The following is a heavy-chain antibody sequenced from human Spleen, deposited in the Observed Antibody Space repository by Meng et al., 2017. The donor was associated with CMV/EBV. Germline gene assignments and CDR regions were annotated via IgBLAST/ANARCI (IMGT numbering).Heavy chain of an antibody. J-gene: IGHJ4*02. V-gene: IGHV4-4*02. CDR1: GGSVTSSNW. Sequence: SETLSLTCSVSGGSVTSSNWWNWVRQPPGEGLEWIGEIRHGGSTNYNPSLKSRVIMLVDESKNHFSLELSSVTAADTAVYYCSRGGGGYTFDYWGQGILVTVSS. CDR3: SRGGGGYTFDY. CDR2: IRHGGST. D-gene: IGHD3-16*01.